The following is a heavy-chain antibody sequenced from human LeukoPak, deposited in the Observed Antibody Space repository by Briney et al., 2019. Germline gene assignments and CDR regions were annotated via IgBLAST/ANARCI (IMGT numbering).Heavy chain of an antibody. CDR1: GYTFTTYS. CDR3: AIVDTTVGFDY. J-gene: IGHJ4*02. D-gene: IGHD5-18*01. V-gene: IGHV1-18*04. CDR2: ISAYNGNT. Sequence: ASVKVSCKSSGYTFTTYSITWVRQAPGQGLEWMGWISAYNGNTAYAQKFQGRVTVTTDTSTRTASMDLRSLRSDDTAVYYCAIVDTTVGFDYWGQGTLVTVSS.